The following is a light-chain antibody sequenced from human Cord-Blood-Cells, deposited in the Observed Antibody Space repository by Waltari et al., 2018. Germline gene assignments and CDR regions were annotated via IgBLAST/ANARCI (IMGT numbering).Light chain of an antibody. Sequence: DIVMTQSPDSLAVSLGERATINCKSSQIVLYSSNNKNYLAWYQQKPGQPPKLLIYWASTRESGVPDRFSGSGSGTYFTLTISSLQAEDVAVYYCQQYYSTPFTFGPGTKVDIK. V-gene: IGKV4-1*01. J-gene: IGKJ3*01. CDR1: QIVLYSSNNKNY. CDR3: QQYYSTPFT. CDR2: WAS.